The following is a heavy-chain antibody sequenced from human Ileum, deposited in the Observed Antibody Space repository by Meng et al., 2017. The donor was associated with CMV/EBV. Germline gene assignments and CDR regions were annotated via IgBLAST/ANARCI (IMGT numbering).Heavy chain of an antibody. CDR1: GFTLSNDW. V-gene: IGHV3-15*01. CDR2: IKSKTDGGTT. J-gene: IGHJ3*02. CDR3: TTDVDGVGPAAILDAFDI. D-gene: IGHD2-2*02. Sequence: GASLNISCAASGFTLSNDWMSWVRQAPGKGLEWVGRIKSKTDGGTTDYAAPLKGRFTISRDDSKNTLYLQMNSLKIEDTAVYYCTTDVDGVGPAAILDAFDIWGQGTMVTVSS.